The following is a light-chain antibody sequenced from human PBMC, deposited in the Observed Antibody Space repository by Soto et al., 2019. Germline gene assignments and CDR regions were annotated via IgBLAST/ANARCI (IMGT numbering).Light chain of an antibody. CDR2: CAS. V-gene: IGKV3-20*01. Sequence: EIVLTQSPGTLSLSPGERATITCRARQSVSNNYVAWYQQKPGQAPRLLIYCASSRATGSPDRFSGSGSGTDFTLTSSRLEPEDFAVYYCQQYGSSRVTFGQGTRLEI. J-gene: IGKJ5*01. CDR3: QQYGSSRVT. CDR1: QSVSNNY.